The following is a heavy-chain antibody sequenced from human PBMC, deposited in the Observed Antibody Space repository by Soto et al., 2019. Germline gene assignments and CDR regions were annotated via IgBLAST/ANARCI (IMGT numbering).Heavy chain of an antibody. Sequence: QVQLVQSGAEVKKPGASVKVSCKASGYTFTSYGISWVRQAPGQGPEWMGWISAYNGNTNYAQKLQGRVTMTTDTSTSTAYMELRGLRSDDTAVDYCARNQYQLIKRVYYYGMDVWGQGTTVTVSS. CDR1: GYTFTSYG. CDR2: ISAYNGNT. D-gene: IGHD2-2*01. J-gene: IGHJ6*02. V-gene: IGHV1-18*01. CDR3: ARNQYQLIKRVYYYGMDV.